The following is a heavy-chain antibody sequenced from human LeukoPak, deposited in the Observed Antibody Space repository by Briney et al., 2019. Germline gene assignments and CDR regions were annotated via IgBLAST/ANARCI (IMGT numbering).Heavy chain of an antibody. CDR3: ARDPYSSRWFKDAFDI. CDR1: GGSFSGYL. V-gene: IGHV3-21*01. Sequence: ETLSLTCGVYGGSFSGYLWNWVRQAPGKGLEWVSSVDTSSSYIDYADSVKGRFTISRDNAKNSLYLEMNSLRAEDTAVYYCARDPYSSRWFKDAFDIWGQGTMVTVSS. J-gene: IGHJ3*02. CDR2: VDTSSSYI. D-gene: IGHD6-13*01.